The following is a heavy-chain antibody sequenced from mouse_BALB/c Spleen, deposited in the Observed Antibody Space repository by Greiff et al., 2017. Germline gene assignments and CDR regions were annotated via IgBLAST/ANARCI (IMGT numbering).Heavy chain of an antibody. CDR2: IYPGGGYT. V-gene: IGHV1-63*02. Sequence: VKLMESGAELVRPGTSVKISCKASGYTFTNYWLGWVKQRPGHGLEWIGDIYPGGGYTNYNEKFKGKATLTADTSSSTAYMQLSSLTSEDSAVYFCARPGMRDYWGQGTTLTVSS. CDR3: ARPGMRDY. CDR1: GYTFTNYW. J-gene: IGHJ2*01. D-gene: IGHD4-1*01.